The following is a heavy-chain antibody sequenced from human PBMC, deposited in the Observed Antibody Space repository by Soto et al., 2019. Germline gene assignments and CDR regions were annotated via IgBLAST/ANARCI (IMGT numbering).Heavy chain of an antibody. J-gene: IGHJ2*01. V-gene: IGHV4-59*01. Sequence: WETLSLTCTVYGGSISRYYWSWIRQPPGKGLEWIGYIYYSGSTNYNPSLKSRVTISVDTSKNQFSLKLSSVTAADTAVYYCARALMVRGFITKYDLYDLSGRRSLDTGSS. CDR2: IYYSGST. CDR3: ARALMVRGFITKYDLYDL. D-gene: IGHD3-10*01. CDR1: GGSISRYY.